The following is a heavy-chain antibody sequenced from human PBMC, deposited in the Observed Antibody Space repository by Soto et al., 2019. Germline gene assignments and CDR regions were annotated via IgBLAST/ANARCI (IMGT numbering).Heavy chain of an antibody. V-gene: IGHV5-51*01. CDR1: GYSFTSYW. D-gene: IGHD2-15*01. Sequence: GESLKISCKGSGYSFTSYWIGWVRQMPGKGLEWMGIIYPGDSDTRYSPSFQGQVTISADKSISTAYLQWSSLKASDTAMYYCARHQLPDIVAGPNWFDPWGQGTLVTVSS. CDR3: ARHQLPDIVAGPNWFDP. CDR2: IYPGDSDT. J-gene: IGHJ5*02.